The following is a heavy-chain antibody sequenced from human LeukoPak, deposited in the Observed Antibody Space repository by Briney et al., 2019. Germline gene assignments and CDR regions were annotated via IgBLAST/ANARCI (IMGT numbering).Heavy chain of an antibody. CDR3: ARWTGTTGLDY. D-gene: IGHD1-1*01. V-gene: IGHV1-46*01. J-gene: IGHJ4*02. CDR1: GFTFSSYG. Sequence: PGRSLRLSCAASGFTFSSYGMHWVRQAPGQGLEWMGIINPSGGSTTYAQRFQGRVTMTRDTSTTTVYMELSSLKSEDTAVYYCARWTGTTGLDYWGQGTLVTVSS. CDR2: INPSGGST.